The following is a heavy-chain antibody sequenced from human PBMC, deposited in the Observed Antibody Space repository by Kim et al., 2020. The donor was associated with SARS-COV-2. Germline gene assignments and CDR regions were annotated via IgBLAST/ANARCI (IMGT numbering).Heavy chain of an antibody. J-gene: IGHJ4*02. CDR2: IKSKADGGTA. Sequence: GGSLRLSCAASGFTFTNTWISWVRQAPGKGLEWVGRIKSKADGGTADYAAPVKGRFSISRDDSKNTLYLQMNALTTEDTAVYYCTTEWYYCLHYWGQGTLVTVSS. V-gene: IGHV3-15*01. D-gene: IGHD3-16*01. CDR3: TTEWYYCLHY. CDR1: GFTFTNTW.